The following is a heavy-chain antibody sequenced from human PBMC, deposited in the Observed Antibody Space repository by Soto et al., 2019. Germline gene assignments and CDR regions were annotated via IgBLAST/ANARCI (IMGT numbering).Heavy chain of an antibody. D-gene: IGHD5-18*01. J-gene: IGHJ6*02. V-gene: IGHV3-7*05. CDR2: IKQDGSEK. Sequence: EVQLVESGGGLVQPGGSLRLSCAASGFTVSSYWMSWVRQAPGKGLEWVANIKQDGSEKYYVDSVKGRFTISRDNAKNSLYLQMNSLRAEDTAVYYCARGRYSYGYYYYYCGMDVWGQGTTVTVSS. CDR3: ARGRYSYGYYYYYCGMDV. CDR1: GFTVSSYW.